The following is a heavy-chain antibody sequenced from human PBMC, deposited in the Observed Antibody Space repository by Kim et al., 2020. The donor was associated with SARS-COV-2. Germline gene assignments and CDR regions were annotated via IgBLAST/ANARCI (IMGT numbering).Heavy chain of an antibody. Sequence: GGSLRLSCAASGFTFSSYAMHWVRQAPGKGLEWVAVISYDGSNKYYADSVKGRFTISRDNSKNTLYLQMNSLRAEDTAVYYCARDREIAAAVIMDVWGQGATVTVSS. J-gene: IGHJ6*02. D-gene: IGHD6-13*01. CDR2: ISYDGSNK. CDR3: ARDREIAAAVIMDV. CDR1: GFTFSSYA. V-gene: IGHV3-30*04.